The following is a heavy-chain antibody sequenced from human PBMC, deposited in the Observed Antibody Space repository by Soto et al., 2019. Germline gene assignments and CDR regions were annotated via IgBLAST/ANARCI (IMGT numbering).Heavy chain of an antibody. CDR1: GFTFSSYA. CDR3: AKGTITNYGMDV. V-gene: IGHV3-23*01. J-gene: IGHJ6*02. CDR2: ISGSGDST. Sequence: GGSLRLSCAASGFTFSSYAMNWVRQASGKGLEWVSGISGSGDSTYYTDSVKGRFTISRDNSENTLYLQMNSLRAEGTAVYYCAKGTITNYGMDVWGQGTTVTVSS. D-gene: IGHD1-20*01.